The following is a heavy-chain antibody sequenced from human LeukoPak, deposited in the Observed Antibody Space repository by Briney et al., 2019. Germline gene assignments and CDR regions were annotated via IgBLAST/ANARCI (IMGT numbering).Heavy chain of an antibody. J-gene: IGHJ3*02. D-gene: IGHD6-13*01. CDR1: GFTFSSYW. Sequence: PGGSLRLSCAASGFTFSSYWMHWVRQAPGKGLVWVSRINSDGSSTSYADSVKGRFTISRDNAKNTLYLQMNSLRAEDTAVYYCARGMAVAAARNAFDIWGQGTMVTVSS. CDR3: ARGMAVAAARNAFDI. CDR2: INSDGSST. V-gene: IGHV3-74*01.